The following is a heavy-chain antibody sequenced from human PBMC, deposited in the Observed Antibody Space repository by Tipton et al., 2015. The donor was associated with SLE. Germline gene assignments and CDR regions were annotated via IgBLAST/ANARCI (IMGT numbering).Heavy chain of an antibody. J-gene: IGHJ6*02. CDR3: ARDSVGYCSSTSCYGTYYYYGRDV. CDR2: ISGSGGST. V-gene: IGHV3-23*01. D-gene: IGHD2-2*01. Sequence: SLRLSCAASGFTFSSYAMSWVRQAPGKGLEWVSAISGSGGSTYYADSVKGRFTISRDNAKNSLYLQMNSLRAEDTAVYYCARDSVGYCSSTSCYGTYYYYGRDVWGQGTTVTVSS. CDR1: GFTFSSYA.